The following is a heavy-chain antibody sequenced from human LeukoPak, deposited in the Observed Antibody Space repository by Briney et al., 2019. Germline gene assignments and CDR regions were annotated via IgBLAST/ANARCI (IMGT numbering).Heavy chain of an antibody. CDR1: GYSFASYW. CDR3: ARPDCSGGNCYLLSY. J-gene: IGHJ4*02. D-gene: IGHD2-15*01. V-gene: IGHV5-10-1*01. CDR2: IDPSDSYT. Sequence: GESLKISCKGSGYSFASYWISWVRQMPGKGLEWMGRIDPSDSYTDYSPSFQGHATISADKSISTAYLQWSSLKASDTAIYYCARPDCSGGNCYLLSYWGQGSLVTVSS.